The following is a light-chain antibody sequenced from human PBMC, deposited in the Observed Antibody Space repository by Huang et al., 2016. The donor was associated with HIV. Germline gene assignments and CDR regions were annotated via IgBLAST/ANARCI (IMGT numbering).Light chain of an antibody. Sequence: EIVLTQSPATLSLSPGERATLSCRASQSVGSFLAWYQPKPGQAPRLLLYDASYRATGIPARFSGSGSGTDFPLTISSLEPEDFAVYDCQQRTYSFTFGPGTKVD. CDR2: DAS. CDR1: QSVGSF. CDR3: QQRTYSFT. J-gene: IGKJ3*01. V-gene: IGKV3-11*01.